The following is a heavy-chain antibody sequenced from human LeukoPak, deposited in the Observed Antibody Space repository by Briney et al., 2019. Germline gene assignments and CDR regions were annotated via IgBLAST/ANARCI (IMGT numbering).Heavy chain of an antibody. V-gene: IGHV4-59*01. D-gene: IGHD3-9*01. J-gene: IGHJ4*02. Sequence: SETLSLTCTVSGGSISSYYWSWIRQPPGKGLEWIGYIYYSGGTTYYASLKRRGTISVDTTYKHISQKLRSVTAADNAADYCARSKDILTGYCFDYWGQGTLVTVSS. CDR3: ARSKDILTGYCFDY. CDR2: IYYSGGT. CDR1: GGSISSYY.